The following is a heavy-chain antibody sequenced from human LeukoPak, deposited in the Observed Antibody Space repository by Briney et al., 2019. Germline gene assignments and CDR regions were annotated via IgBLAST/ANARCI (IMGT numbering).Heavy chain of an antibody. V-gene: IGHV1-18*01. CDR2: ISAYNGNT. Sequence: ASVKVSCKASGYTFTSYDINWVRQATGQGLEWMGWISAYNGNTNYAQKLQGRVTMTTDTSTSTAYMELRSLRSDDTAVYYCARDSNYGSGSYYQITSYFDYWGQGTLVTVSS. D-gene: IGHD3-10*01. J-gene: IGHJ4*02. CDR1: GYTFTSYD. CDR3: ARDSNYGSGSYYQITSYFDY.